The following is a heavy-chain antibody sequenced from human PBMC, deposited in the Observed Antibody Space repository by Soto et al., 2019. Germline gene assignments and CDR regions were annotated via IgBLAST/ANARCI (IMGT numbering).Heavy chain of an antibody. CDR3: ARDPSYYYDSSGYYYYYGMDV. CDR2: ISYDGSNK. CDR1: GFTFSSYA. J-gene: IGHJ6*02. Sequence: GGSLRLSCAASGFTFSSYAMHWVRQAPGKGLEWVAVISYDGSNKYYADSVKGRFTISRDNSKNTLYLQMNSLRAEDTAVYYCARDPSYYYDSSGYYYYYGMDVWGQGTTVTVSS. V-gene: IGHV3-30*04. D-gene: IGHD3-22*01.